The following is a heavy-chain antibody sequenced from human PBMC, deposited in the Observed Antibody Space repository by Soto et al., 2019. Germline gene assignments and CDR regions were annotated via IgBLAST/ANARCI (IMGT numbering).Heavy chain of an antibody. CDR3: ARDYYKYYDSSGYYRSPAY. CDR2: ISYDGSDK. D-gene: IGHD3-22*01. Sequence: QVQLVESGGGVVQPGRSLRLSCAASGFTLSSYAMHWVRQAPGKGLEWVALISYDGSDKDYADSVKGRFTISRDNSRNTLFLQMNSLRAEDTAVYYCARDYYKYYDSSGYYRSPAYWGQGTLVTVSS. CDR1: GFTLSSYA. J-gene: IGHJ4*02. V-gene: IGHV3-30-3*01.